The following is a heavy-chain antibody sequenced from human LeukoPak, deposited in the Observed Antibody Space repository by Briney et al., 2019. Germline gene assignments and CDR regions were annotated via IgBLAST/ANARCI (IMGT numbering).Heavy chain of an antibody. CDR1: GGSFSGYY. D-gene: IGHD3-22*01. Sequence: SETLSLTCAVYGGSFSGYYWSWIRQPPGKGLEWIGEINHSGSTNYNPSLKSRVTISVDTSKYQFSLKLSSVTAADTAVYYCARGKGRRVVAFDYWGQGTLVTVSS. CDR2: INHSGST. J-gene: IGHJ4*02. CDR3: ARGKGRRVVAFDY. V-gene: IGHV4-34*01.